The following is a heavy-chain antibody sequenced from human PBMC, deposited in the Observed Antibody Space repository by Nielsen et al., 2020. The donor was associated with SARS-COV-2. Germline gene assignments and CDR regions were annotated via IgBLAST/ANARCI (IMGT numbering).Heavy chain of an antibody. J-gene: IGHJ5*02. CDR3: AKVTGYTFDP. D-gene: IGHD5-18*01. Sequence: GGSLRLSCAASGFIFSSSAMTWVRQAPGKALEWVSSISSSGGSPRGGSTLYEDSVTGRFAISRDSSKNTVYLQMNSLRAEDTAVYYCAKVTGYTFDPWGQGTLVTVSS. CDR2: ISSSGGSPRGGST. V-gene: IGHV3-23*01. CDR1: GFIFSSSA.